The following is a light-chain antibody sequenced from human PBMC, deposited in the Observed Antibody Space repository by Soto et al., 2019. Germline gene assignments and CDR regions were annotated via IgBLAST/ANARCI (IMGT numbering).Light chain of an antibody. J-gene: IGLJ1*01. CDR2: DTT. V-gene: IGLV7-46*01. CDR1: TGAITNGHY. CDR3: LLSYNGPYV. Sequence: VVTQEPSLTVSPGGTVTLTCGSSTGAITNGHYPYWFQQKPGQAPRTLIYDTTNRHSWTPARFSGSLLGGKAALTLSGAQPEDEAEYYCLLSYNGPYVFGTGTKVTVL.